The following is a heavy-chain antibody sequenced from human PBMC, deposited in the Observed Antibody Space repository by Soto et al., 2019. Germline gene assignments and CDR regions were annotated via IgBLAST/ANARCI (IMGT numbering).Heavy chain of an antibody. V-gene: IGHV3-23*01. CDR1: GFTLSSDA. CDR2: ISDAAGSA. Sequence: GGSLRLSCVASGFTLSSDAMSWVRQVPGKGLEWVSTISDAAGSAYYVDSVMGRFTISRDNSKKTLFLQMNSVRAEDSAVYYCARPYGGKIGDAPDLWGPGTMVTVSS. CDR3: ARPYGGKIGDAPDL. J-gene: IGHJ3*01. D-gene: IGHD4-17*01.